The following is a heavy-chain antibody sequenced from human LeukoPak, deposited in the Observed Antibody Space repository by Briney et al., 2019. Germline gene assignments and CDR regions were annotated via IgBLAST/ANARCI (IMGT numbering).Heavy chain of an antibody. Sequence: GGSLRLSCAASRFTFRSYAMSWVRQAPGKGLEWVSAISSGGVSTYYADPVEGRFTISRDNSKNTLYLQMNSLRTEDTAVYYCANGAVAGRFDYWGQGTLVTVSS. CDR2: ISSGGVST. CDR3: ANGAVAGRFDY. D-gene: IGHD6-19*01. J-gene: IGHJ4*02. V-gene: IGHV3-23*01. CDR1: RFTFRSYA.